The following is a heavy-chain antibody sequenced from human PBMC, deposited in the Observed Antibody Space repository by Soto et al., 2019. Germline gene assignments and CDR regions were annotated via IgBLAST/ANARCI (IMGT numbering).Heavy chain of an antibody. J-gene: IGHJ5*02. CDR3: AREPIVPGYSVGWFDP. D-gene: IGHD5-18*01. CDR2: IYYSGST. Sequence: QVQLQESGPGLVKPSQTLSLTCTVSGGSISSGGYYWSWIRQHPGKGLEWIGYIYYSGSTYYNPSLKSRVTIPVDTSKNQFSLKLSSVTAADTAVYYCAREPIVPGYSVGWFDPWGQGTLVTVSS. CDR1: GGSISSGGYY. V-gene: IGHV4-31*03.